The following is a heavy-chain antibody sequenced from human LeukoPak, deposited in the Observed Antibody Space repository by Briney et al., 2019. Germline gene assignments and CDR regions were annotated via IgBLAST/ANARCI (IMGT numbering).Heavy chain of an antibody. Sequence: PGGSLRLSCAASGFTFSSYSMNSVRQAPGKGLVWVSRINSDGSSTSYADSVKGRFTISRDNAKNTLYLQMNSLRAEDTAVYYCARVDVGATQGYYYYMDVWGKGTTVTISS. D-gene: IGHD1-26*01. CDR2: INSDGSST. V-gene: IGHV3-74*01. J-gene: IGHJ6*03. CDR1: GFTFSSYS. CDR3: ARVDVGATQGYYYYMDV.